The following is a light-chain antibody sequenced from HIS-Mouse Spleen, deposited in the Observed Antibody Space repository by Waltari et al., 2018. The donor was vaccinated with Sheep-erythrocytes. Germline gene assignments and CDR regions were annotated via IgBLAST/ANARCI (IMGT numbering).Light chain of an antibody. CDR2: YVS. CDR1: SSDVGGYNY. V-gene: IGLV2-11*01. J-gene: IGLJ1*01. Sequence: QSALTQTRSVSGSPGPSVTISCTGTSSDVGGYNYLSWYHQHPGKAPNLMLYYVSKRPPGVPDRFSGSKSGNTASLTISGLQAEDEADYYCCSYAGSYNHVFATGTKVTVL. CDR3: CSYAGSYNHV.